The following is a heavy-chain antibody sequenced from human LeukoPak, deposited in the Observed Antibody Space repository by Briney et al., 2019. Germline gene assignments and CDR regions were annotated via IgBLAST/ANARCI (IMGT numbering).Heavy chain of an antibody. CDR1: GYTFTSYY. D-gene: IGHD3-22*01. V-gene: IGHV1-46*01. CDR2: INPSGGST. J-gene: IGHJ4*02. CDR3: ARGGYDSSGSRYYFDY. Sequence: ASVTVSFKASGYTFTSYYMHWVRQPPGQGLEWMGLINPSGGSTSYAQKFQGRVTMTRDMSTSTVYMELSSLRSEDTAVYYCARGGYDSSGSRYYFDYWGQGTLVTVSS.